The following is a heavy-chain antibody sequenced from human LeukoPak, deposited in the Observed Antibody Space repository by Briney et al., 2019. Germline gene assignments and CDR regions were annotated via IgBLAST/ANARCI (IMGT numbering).Heavy chain of an antibody. D-gene: IGHD2-2*01. CDR3: ARDSPAQGSHYYYYYMDV. CDR1: GYTFTSYG. J-gene: IGHJ6*03. Sequence: ASVKVSCKASGYTFTSYGISWVRQAPGQGLEWMGWISAYNGNTNYAQKLQGRVTMTTDTSTSTAYMELRSLRSDDTAVYYCARDSPAQGSHYYYYYMDVWGKGTTVTVSS. V-gene: IGHV1-18*01. CDR2: ISAYNGNT.